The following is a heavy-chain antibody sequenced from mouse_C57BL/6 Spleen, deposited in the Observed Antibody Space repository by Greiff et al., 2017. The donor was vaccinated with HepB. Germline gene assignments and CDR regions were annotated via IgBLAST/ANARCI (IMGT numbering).Heavy chain of an antibody. J-gene: IGHJ3*01. CDR2: IYPGDGDT. D-gene: IGHD4-1*01. V-gene: IGHV1-82*01. Sequence: VQRVESGPELVKPGASVKISCKASGYAFSSSWMNWVKQRPGKGLEWIGRIYPGDGDTNYNGKFKGKATLTADKSSSTAYMQLSSLTSEDSAVYFCASGNWDWFAYWGQGTLVTVSA. CDR1: GYAFSSSW. CDR3: ASGNWDWFAY.